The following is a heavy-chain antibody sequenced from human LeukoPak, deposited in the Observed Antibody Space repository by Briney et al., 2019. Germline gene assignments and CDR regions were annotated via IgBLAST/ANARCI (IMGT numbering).Heavy chain of an antibody. Sequence: GGSLRLSCAASGFTFSSYSMNWVRQAPGKGLEWVSSISSSSSYIYYTDSVKGRFTISRDNAKNSLYLQMNSLRAEDTAVYYCARDSVQWITGTTYAFEIWGQGTMVTVSS. CDR3: ARDSVQWITGTTYAFEI. CDR1: GFTFSSYS. D-gene: IGHD1-7*01. CDR2: ISSSSSYI. V-gene: IGHV3-21*01. J-gene: IGHJ3*02.